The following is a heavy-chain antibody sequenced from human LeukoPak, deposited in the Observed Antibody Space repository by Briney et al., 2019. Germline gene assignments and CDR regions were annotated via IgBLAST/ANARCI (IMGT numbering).Heavy chain of an antibody. D-gene: IGHD2-15*01. CDR2: ISGSGKIT. J-gene: IGHJ6*04. CDR1: GFTFSSYE. CDR3: ARAPWWNGMDV. Sequence: GGSLRLSCAASGFTFSSYEMSWVRQAPGKGLEWVSYISGSGKITYHADSVKGRFIISRGNAKSSLYLQMNSLRADDAAVYYCARAPWWNGMDVWGKGTTVTVSS. V-gene: IGHV3-48*03.